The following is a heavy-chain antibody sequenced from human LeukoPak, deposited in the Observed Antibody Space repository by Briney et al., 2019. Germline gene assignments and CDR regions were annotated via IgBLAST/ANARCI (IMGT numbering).Heavy chain of an antibody. CDR2: IYSGGST. V-gene: IGHV3-66*02. CDR3: AKDGIVATSSFIDY. J-gene: IGHJ4*02. D-gene: IGHD5-12*01. Sequence: GGSLRLSCAASGFTVSSNYMSWVRQAPGKGLEWVSVIYSGGSTYYADSVKGRFTISRDNSKNTLYLQMSSLRAEDTAVYYCAKDGIVATSSFIDYWGQGTLVTVSS. CDR1: GFTVSSNY.